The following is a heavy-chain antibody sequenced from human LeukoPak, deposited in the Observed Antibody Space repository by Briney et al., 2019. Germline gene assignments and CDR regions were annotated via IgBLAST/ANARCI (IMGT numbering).Heavy chain of an antibody. CDR1: GYTFTSYG. D-gene: IGHD6-19*01. J-gene: IGHJ4*02. CDR2: ISAYNGNT. V-gene: IGHV1-18*01. Sequence: GESLKISCKASGYTFTSYGISWVRQAPGQGLEWMGWISAYNGNTNYAQKLQGRVTMTTDTSTSTAYMELRSLRSDDTAVYYCARVRSSGPNGWFDYWGQGTLVTVSS. CDR3: ARVRSSGPNGWFDY.